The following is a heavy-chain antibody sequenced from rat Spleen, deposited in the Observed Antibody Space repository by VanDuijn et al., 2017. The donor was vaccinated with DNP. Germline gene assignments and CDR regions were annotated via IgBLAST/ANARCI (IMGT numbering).Heavy chain of an antibody. CDR2: IIYDGTRT. V-gene: IGHV5S10*01. D-gene: IGHD1-4*01. Sequence: EVQLVESGGGLVQPGRSMKLSCAASGFTFSDFALAWVRQAPKKGLEWVATIIYDGTRTYYRDSVKGRFTISRDNANRTLYLQMDSLRSEDTATYYCATSPGPNWFAYWGQGTLVTVSS. J-gene: IGHJ3*01. CDR1: GFTFSDFA. CDR3: ATSPGPNWFAY.